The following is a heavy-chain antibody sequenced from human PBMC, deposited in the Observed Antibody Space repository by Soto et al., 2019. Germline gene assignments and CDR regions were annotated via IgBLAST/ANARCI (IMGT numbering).Heavy chain of an antibody. CDR2: ISAYNGNT. Sequence: QVQLVQSGAEMKKPGASVKVSCKASGYTFATFGISWVRQAPGQGLEWMGWISAYNGNTNYAQKFQGRVTMTRDTSANTVYMELRSLRSDDTAIFYCARDDGGAIFDHWGQGTLVTVSS. J-gene: IGHJ4*02. V-gene: IGHV1-18*01. CDR1: GYTFATFG. D-gene: IGHD3-16*01. CDR3: ARDDGGAIFDH.